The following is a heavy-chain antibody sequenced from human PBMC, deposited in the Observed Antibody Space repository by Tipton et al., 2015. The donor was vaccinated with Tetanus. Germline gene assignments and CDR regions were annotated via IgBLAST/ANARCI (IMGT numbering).Heavy chain of an antibody. CDR1: GYSFTTYW. D-gene: IGHD2-2*01. CDR2: VNPSGGSG. J-gene: IGHJ4*02. V-gene: IGHV1-46*01. CDR3: ARDDCGSTSRLFY. Sequence: QSGPEVKKPGASVKVSCKASGYSFTTYWVHWVRQAPGQGLEWMGMVNPSGGSGRYSQNFEGRVTMTSDTSTNTVYMELSSLRSDDTAVYSCARDDCGSTSRLFYWGQGTLVTVSS.